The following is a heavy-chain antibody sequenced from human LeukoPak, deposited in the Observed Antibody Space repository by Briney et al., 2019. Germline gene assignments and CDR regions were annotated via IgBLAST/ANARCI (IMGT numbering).Heavy chain of an antibody. CDR1: GFTFSDSY. J-gene: IGHJ6*03. V-gene: IGHV3-11*01. CDR2: ISSSGSII. Sequence: GGSLRLSCAASGFTFSDSYMSWIRQAPGKGLEWVSYISSSGSIIYYTDSVKGRFTISRDNAKNSLYLQMNSLRAEDTAVYYCARTPFNIVVVPAAIEVQSNFYMDVWGKGATVTISS. CDR3: ARTPFNIVVVPAAIEVQSNFYMDV. D-gene: IGHD2-2*01.